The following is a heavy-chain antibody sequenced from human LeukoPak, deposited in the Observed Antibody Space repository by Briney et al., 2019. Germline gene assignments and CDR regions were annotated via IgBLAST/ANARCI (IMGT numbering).Heavy chain of an antibody. D-gene: IGHD2-15*01. CDR1: GFTFSSYA. Sequence: GGSLRLSCAASGFTFSSYAMHWVRQAPGKGLEWVAVISYDGSNKYYADSVKGRFTISRDNSKNTLYLQMNSLRAEDTAVYYCARDVVVAIGDAGDYWGQGTLVTVSS. J-gene: IGHJ4*02. CDR3: ARDVVVAIGDAGDY. CDR2: ISYDGSNK. V-gene: IGHV3-30-3*01.